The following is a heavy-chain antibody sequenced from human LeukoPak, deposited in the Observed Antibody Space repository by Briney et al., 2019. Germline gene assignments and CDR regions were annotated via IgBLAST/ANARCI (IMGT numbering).Heavy chain of an antibody. CDR3: ARGPYDFWSGYYHNWFDP. D-gene: IGHD3-3*01. J-gene: IGHJ5*02. V-gene: IGHV4-34*01. CDR2: FNHSGST. Sequence: SETLSLTCAVYGGSFSGYYWSWIRQPPGKGLEWIGEFNHSGSTNYNPSLKSRVTRSVDTSKNQFSLKLSSVTAADTAVYYCARGPYDFWSGYYHNWFDPWGQGTLVTVSS. CDR1: GGSFSGYY.